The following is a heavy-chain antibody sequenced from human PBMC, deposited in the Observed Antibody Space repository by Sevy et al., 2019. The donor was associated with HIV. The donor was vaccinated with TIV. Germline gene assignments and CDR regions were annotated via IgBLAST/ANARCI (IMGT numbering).Heavy chain of an antibody. V-gene: IGHV3-33*01. D-gene: IGHD3-3*01. CDR2: IWYDGSNK. CDR3: ARDIAIFGVVIRGNAFDI. J-gene: IGHJ3*02. CDR1: GFTFSSYG. Sequence: GGSLRLSCAASGFTFSSYGMHWVRQAPGKGLEWVAVIWYDGSNKYYADSVKGRFTISRDNSKNTLYLQMNSLRAEDTAAYYCARDIAIFGVVIRGNAFDIWGQGTMVTVSS.